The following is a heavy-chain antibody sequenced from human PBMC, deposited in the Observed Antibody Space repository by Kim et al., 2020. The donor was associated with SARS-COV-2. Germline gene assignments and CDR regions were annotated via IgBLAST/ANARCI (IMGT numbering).Heavy chain of an antibody. CDR3: ASDNCDSWTGYVILFDY. J-gene: IGHJ4*02. V-gene: IGHV3-21*01. Sequence: GGSLRLSCAASGFTFSSYSMNWVRQAPGKGLEWVSAISSSRSYIYYADSVKGRFTISRDNSKNSLYLQMNSLRAEDTAVYYCASDNCDSWTGYVILFDYWGQGTLVTVSS. D-gene: IGHD3-9*01. CDR2: ISSSRSYI. CDR1: GFTFSSYS.